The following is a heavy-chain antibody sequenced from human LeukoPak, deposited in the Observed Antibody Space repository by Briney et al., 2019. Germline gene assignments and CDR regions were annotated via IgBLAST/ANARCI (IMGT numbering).Heavy chain of an antibody. D-gene: IGHD4-17*01. J-gene: IGHJ4*02. V-gene: IGHV3-30*02. CDR2: IRYDGSNK. CDR3: AKENWPTVTTAGHTYFDY. Sequence: PGGSLRLSCAASGFTFSSYGMHWVRQAPGKGLEWVAFIRYDGSNKYYADSMKGRFTISRDNSKNTLYLQMNSLRAEDTAIYYGAKENWPTVTTAGHTYFDYWGQGTLVTVSS. CDR1: GFTFSSYG.